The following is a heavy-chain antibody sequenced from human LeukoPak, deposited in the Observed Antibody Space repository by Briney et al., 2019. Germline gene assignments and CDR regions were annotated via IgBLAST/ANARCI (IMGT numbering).Heavy chain of an antibody. J-gene: IGHJ4*02. V-gene: IGHV4-31*03. CDR1: GGSISSGGYY. CDR3: ARGATGVFDY. CDR2: IYCSGST. Sequence: SQTLSLTCTVSGGSISSGGYYWSWIRQHPGKGLEWIGYIYCSGSTYYNPSLKSRVTISVDTSKNQFSLKLSSVTAADTAVYYCARGATGVFDYWGQGTLVTVSS. D-gene: IGHD1-14*01.